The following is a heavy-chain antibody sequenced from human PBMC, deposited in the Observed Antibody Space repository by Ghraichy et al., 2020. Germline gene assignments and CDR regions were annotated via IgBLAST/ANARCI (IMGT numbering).Heavy chain of an antibody. Sequence: SETLSLTCTVSGGSISSYYWSWIRQPPGKGLEWIGYIYYSGSTNYNPSLKSRVTISVDTSKNQFSLKLSSVTAADTAVYYCARGRGPGGYNWNYSFDYWGQGTLVTVSS. CDR2: IYYSGST. CDR3: ARGRGPGGYNWNYSFDY. J-gene: IGHJ4*02. V-gene: IGHV4-59*01. CDR1: GGSISSYY. D-gene: IGHD1-7*01.